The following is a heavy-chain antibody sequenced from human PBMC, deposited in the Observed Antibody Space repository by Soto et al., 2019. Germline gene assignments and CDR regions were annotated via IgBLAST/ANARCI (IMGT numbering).Heavy chain of an antibody. CDR2: IYYSGST. D-gene: IGHD6-19*01. CDR3: ARGEQWLVGGGDYFDY. J-gene: IGHJ4*02. Sequence: LSLTCTVSGGSISSYYGSLVRPPPGKGLEWIGYIYYSGSTNYNPSLKSRVTISVDTSKNQFSLKPSSVTAADTAVYYCARGEQWLVGGGDYFDYWGQGTLVTVSS. CDR1: GGSISSYY. V-gene: IGHV4-59*01.